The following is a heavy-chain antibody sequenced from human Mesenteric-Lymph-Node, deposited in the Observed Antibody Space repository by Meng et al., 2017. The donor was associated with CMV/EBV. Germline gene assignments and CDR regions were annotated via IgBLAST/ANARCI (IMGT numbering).Heavy chain of an antibody. CDR2: IYYSGST. D-gene: IGHD2/OR15-2a*01. V-gene: IGHV4-61*01. CDR3: VRGRVIGLNYGMDV. CDR1: GGSVSSGSYY. Sequence: ETLSLTCTVSGGSVSSGSYYWSWIRQPPGKGLEWIGYIYYSGSTNYNPSLKSRVTISVDTSKNQFSLKLSSVTAADTAVYYCVRGRVIGLNYGMDVWGQGTTVTVSS. J-gene: IGHJ6*02.